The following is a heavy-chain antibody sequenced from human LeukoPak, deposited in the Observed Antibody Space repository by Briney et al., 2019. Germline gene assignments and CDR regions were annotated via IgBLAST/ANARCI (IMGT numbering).Heavy chain of an antibody. D-gene: IGHD1-26*01. CDR2: ISSSSRTI. Sequence: GGSLRLSCAASGFIFSSYSMNWVRQAPGKGLEWVSYISSSSRTIYYVDSVKGRFTISRDNAKNSLYLQMDSLGPEDTAVYYCARDPYSGNYGNDYYYYMDVWGKGTTVTISS. CDR1: GFIFSSYS. J-gene: IGHJ6*03. V-gene: IGHV3-48*01. CDR3: ARDPYSGNYGNDYYYYMDV.